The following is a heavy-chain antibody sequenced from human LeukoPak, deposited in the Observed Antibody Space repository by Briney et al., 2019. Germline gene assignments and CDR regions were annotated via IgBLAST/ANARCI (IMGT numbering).Heavy chain of an antibody. CDR2: ISSSSSYI. J-gene: IGHJ6*02. Sequence: PGGALRLSCAASVFTFSSYSMNWVRQAPGKGREWVSSISSSSSYIYYADSVKGRFTSSRDNANNSLYLQMNSLRAEDTAVYYCARVPVAGRLGPSDSSGYGMDVWGQGTTVTVSS. V-gene: IGHV3-21*01. CDR1: VFTFSSYS. CDR3: ARVPVAGRLGPSDSSGYGMDV. D-gene: IGHD3-22*01.